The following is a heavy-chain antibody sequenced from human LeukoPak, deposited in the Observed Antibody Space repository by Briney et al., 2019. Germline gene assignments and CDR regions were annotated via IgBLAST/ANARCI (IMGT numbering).Heavy chain of an antibody. D-gene: IGHD6-19*01. V-gene: IGHV4-34*01. J-gene: IGHJ3*02. Sequence: PSETLSLTCAVYGGSFSGYYWSWIRQPPGKGLEWIGEINHSGSTNYNPSLKSRVTISVDTSKNQFSLKLSSVTAADTAVYYCARAVAYHDAFDIWGQGTMVTVSS. CDR3: ARAVAYHDAFDI. CDR1: GGSFSGYY. CDR2: INHSGST.